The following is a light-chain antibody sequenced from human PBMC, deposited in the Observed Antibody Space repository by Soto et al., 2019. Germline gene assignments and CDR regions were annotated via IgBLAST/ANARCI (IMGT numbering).Light chain of an antibody. CDR3: ATWDSSLIAVV. V-gene: IGLV1-51*01. J-gene: IGLJ3*02. CDR2: DNN. CDR1: RSSIGNNY. Sequence: QSVLMQPPSVSAAPGQKVTISCSGTRSSIGNNYVSWYQKVPGTGPKLLIYDNNKRPSGIPDRFSGSQSGTSATLGITGLQTGDEADYYCATWDSSLIAVVFGGGTKLTVL.